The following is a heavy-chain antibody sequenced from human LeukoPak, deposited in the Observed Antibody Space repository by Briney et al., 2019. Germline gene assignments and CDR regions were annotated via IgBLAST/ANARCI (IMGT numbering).Heavy chain of an antibody. CDR2: IWYDGSNK. Sequence: PGRSLRLSCAASGFTFSSYGMHWVRQAPGKGLEWVAVIWYDGSNKYYADSVKGRFTISRDNSKNTLYLQMNSLRAEDTAVYYCARGGSYYPFDYWGQGTLVTVSS. CDR3: ARGGSYYPFDY. V-gene: IGHV3-33*01. J-gene: IGHJ4*02. CDR1: GFTFSSYG. D-gene: IGHD1-26*01.